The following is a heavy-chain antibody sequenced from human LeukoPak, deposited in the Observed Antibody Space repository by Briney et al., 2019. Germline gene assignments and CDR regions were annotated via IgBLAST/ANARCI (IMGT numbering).Heavy chain of an antibody. CDR2: INHSGST. J-gene: IGHJ4*02. V-gene: IGHV4-34*01. D-gene: IGHD3-10*01. Sequence: SETLSLTCAVYGGSFSGYYWSWIRQPPGKGLEWIGEINHSGSTNYNPSLKSRVTISVDTSKNQFSLKLSSVTAADTAVYYCARGRLNYVTTSGSPTPNYFDYWGQGTLVTVSS. CDR3: ARGRLNYVTTSGSPTPNYFDY. CDR1: GGSFSGYY.